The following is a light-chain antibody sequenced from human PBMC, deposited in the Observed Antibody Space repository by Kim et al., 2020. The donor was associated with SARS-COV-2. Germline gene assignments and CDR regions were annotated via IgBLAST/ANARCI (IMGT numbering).Light chain of an antibody. CDR1: QTVMY. J-gene: IGKJ4*01. CDR3: QQRDSWPLT. Sequence: EIVLTQSPATLSLSPGARATLSCRASQTVMYLVWYQQRPGQPPRLLISDTSHRATGIPMRFSGSGSGTDFTLTITSLEPEDFAVYYCQQRDSWPLTFGGGTKVDIK. V-gene: IGKV3-11*01. CDR2: DTS.